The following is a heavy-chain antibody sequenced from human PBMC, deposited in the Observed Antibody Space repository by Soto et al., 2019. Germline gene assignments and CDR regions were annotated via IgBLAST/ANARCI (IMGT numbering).Heavy chain of an antibody. CDR3: AREALYLPRAYGSGSYYDY. V-gene: IGHV1-18*01. CDR2: ISAYNGNT. D-gene: IGHD3-10*01. CDR1: GYTFTSYG. J-gene: IGHJ4*02. Sequence: AXVNVSCKASGYTFTSYGISWVRQAPGQGLEWMGWISAYNGNTNYAQKLQGRVTMTTDTSTSTAYMELRSLRSDDTAVYYCAREALYLPRAYGSGSYYDYWGQGTLVTVSS.